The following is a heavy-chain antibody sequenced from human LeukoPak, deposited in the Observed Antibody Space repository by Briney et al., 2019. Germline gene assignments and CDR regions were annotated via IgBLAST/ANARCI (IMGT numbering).Heavy chain of an antibody. Sequence: GGSLRLSCAASGFTFSSYSMNWVRQAPGKGLEWVSSISSSSSYIYYADSVKGRFTISRDNAKNSLYLQMNSLRAEGTAVYYCASTEVTTSYFDYWGQGTLVTVSS. J-gene: IGHJ4*02. D-gene: IGHD4-11*01. CDR1: GFTFSSYS. V-gene: IGHV3-21*01. CDR2: ISSSSSYI. CDR3: ASTEVTTSYFDY.